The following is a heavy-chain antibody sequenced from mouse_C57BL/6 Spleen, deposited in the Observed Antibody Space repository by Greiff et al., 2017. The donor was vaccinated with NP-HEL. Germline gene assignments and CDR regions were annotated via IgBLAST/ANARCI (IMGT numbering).Heavy chain of an antibody. V-gene: IGHV5-4*01. CDR3: ARDGGYYDN. Sequence: VQLKESGGGLVKPGGSPKLSCAASGFTFSSYAMSWVRQTPEKRLEWVATISDGGSYTYYPDNVKGRFTISRDNAKNNLYLQMSHLKSEDTAMYYRARDGGYYDNWGQGTTLTVSS. CDR2: ISDGGSYT. J-gene: IGHJ2*01. CDR1: GFTFSSYA. D-gene: IGHD2-3*01.